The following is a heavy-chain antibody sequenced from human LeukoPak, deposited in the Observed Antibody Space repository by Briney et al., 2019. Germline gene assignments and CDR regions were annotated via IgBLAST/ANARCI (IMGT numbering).Heavy chain of an antibody. CDR1: GYTFTSYG. V-gene: IGHV1-18*01. CDR2: ISAYNGNT. CDR3: ARGYSSGWYELPPRTVTLIDY. J-gene: IGHJ4*02. D-gene: IGHD6-19*01. Sequence: ASVKVSCKASGYTFTSYGISWVRQAPGQGLEWMGWISAYNGNTNYAQKFQGRVTMTRDTSISTAYMELSRLRSDDTAVYYCARGYSSGWYELPPRTVTLIDYWGQGTLVTVSS.